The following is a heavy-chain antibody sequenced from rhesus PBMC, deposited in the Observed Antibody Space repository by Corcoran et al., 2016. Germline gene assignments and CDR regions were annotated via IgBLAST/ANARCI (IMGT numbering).Heavy chain of an antibody. D-gene: IGHD3-34*01. J-gene: IGHJ4*01. CDR1: GGSISDSYR. CDR2: INGSSTST. V-gene: IGHV4S10*01. CDR3: ARDLGWGDYYDDY. Sequence: QVQLQESGPGVVKPSETLSLTCAVSGGSISDSYRWSWIRQPPGKGLEWIGYINGSSTSTNYNPSPKSRDTISKDTAKTQFSLKLSSVTAADTDVYYCARDLGWGDYYDDYWGQGVLVTVSS.